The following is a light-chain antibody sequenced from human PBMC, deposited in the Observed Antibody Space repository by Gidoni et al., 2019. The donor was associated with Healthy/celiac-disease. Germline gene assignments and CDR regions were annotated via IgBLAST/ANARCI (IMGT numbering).Light chain of an antibody. J-gene: IGKJ2*01. CDR2: AAS. CDR3: QQSYSTPRT. Sequence: DIQMTQSPSSLSASVGDRVTITCRASQSISSYLNWYQQKPGKAPKFLIHAASSLQSGVPSRFSGSGSGTDFTLTISSLQPEDFATYYCQQSYSTPRTFGQGTKLEIK. CDR1: QSISSY. V-gene: IGKV1-39*01.